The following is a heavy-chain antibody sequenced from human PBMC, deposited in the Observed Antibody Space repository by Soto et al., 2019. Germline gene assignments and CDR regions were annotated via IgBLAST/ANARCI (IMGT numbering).Heavy chain of an antibody. CDR2: ISHDGRNK. J-gene: IGHJ6*02. CDR1: GFTFSSYG. Sequence: QVQLVESGGGVVQPGRSLRLSCAASGFTFSSYGMHWVRQAPGKGLEWVAVISHDGRNKDYADSVKGRFTISGDNTKNTLYPQLTGLRAEDTAVYYCAKGPGNGDRYYYDGMAGWGQGTTVTVSS. CDR3: AKGPGNGDRYYYDGMAG. D-gene: IGHD4-4*01. V-gene: IGHV3-30*18.